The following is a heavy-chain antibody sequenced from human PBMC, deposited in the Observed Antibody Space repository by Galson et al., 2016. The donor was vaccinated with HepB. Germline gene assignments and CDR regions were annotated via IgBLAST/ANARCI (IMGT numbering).Heavy chain of an antibody. CDR2: INHSGST. CDR3: ARVVVAATNWFDL. D-gene: IGHD2-21*01. J-gene: IGHJ5*02. CDR1: GGSFNAYY. V-gene: IGHV4-34*01. Sequence: LSLTCGVYGGSFNAYYWSWIRQPPEKGLEWIGEINHSGSTKSNPSLKTRVTISVDTSKNQFSLNLTTTTAADTAVYYCARVVVAATNWFDLWGQGTLATVSS.